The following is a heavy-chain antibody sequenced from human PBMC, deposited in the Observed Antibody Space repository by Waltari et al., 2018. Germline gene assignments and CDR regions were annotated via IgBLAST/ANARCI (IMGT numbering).Heavy chain of an antibody. D-gene: IGHD6-6*01. J-gene: IGHJ3*01. CDR1: GFSLSSGYY. CDR2: MYDSGNT. V-gene: IGHV4-38-2*02. Sequence: QVQLRESGPGLVKPSETLSPYCAVPGFSLSSGYYWGWIRQPPGKGLEWIGSMYDSGNTYYNPSLKSRVTMSIDTSKNQCSLRVNSATAADTAVYYCARDRVTGSSGAFNVWGQGTMVTVSS. CDR3: ARDRVTGSSGAFNV.